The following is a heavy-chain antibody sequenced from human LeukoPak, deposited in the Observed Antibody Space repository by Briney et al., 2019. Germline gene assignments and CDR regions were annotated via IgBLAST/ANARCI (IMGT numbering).Heavy chain of an antibody. Sequence: PSETLSLTCTVSGGSISSYYWSWIRQPAGKGLEWIGRIYTSGSTNYNPSLKSRVTMSVDTSKNQFSLKLSSVPAADTAVYYCARGPPYYDFWSGNNWFDPWGQGTLVTVSS. V-gene: IGHV4-4*07. D-gene: IGHD3-3*01. CDR1: GGSISSYY. CDR2: IYTSGST. J-gene: IGHJ5*02. CDR3: ARGPPYYDFWSGNNWFDP.